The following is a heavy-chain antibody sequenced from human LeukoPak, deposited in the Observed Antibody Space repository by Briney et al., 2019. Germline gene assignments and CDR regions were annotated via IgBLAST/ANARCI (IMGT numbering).Heavy chain of an antibody. D-gene: IGHD2-15*01. CDR2: ISYDGSNK. Sequence: GGSLRLSCAASGFTFSSYGMHWVRQAPGKGLEWVAVISYDGSNKYYADSVKGRFTISRDNSKNTLYLQMNSLRGEDTAVYYCAKVWDIVVMVGNDAFDIWGQGTMVTVSS. CDR3: AKVWDIVVMVGNDAFDI. J-gene: IGHJ3*02. V-gene: IGHV3-30*18. CDR1: GFTFSSYG.